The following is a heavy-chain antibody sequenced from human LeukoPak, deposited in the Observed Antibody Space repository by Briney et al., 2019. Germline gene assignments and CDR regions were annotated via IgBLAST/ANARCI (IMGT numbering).Heavy chain of an antibody. Sequence: SETLSLTCAVSGYSISSGYYWGWIRQPPGKGLGWIGSIYHSGSTYYTPSLKSQVTISVDTSKNQSSLKLSSVTAADTAVYYCARVGYVWGSYRYTFDYWGQGTLVTVSS. CDR2: IYHSGST. CDR1: GYSISSGYY. V-gene: IGHV4-38-2*01. J-gene: IGHJ4*02. D-gene: IGHD3-16*02. CDR3: ARVGYVWGSYRYTFDY.